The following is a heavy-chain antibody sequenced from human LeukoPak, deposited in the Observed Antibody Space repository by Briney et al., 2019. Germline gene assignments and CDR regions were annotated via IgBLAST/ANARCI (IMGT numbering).Heavy chain of an antibody. CDR3: ARHLRVYAFDY. D-gene: IGHD2-8*01. V-gene: IGHV3-66*02. J-gene: IGHJ4*02. CDR1: GFTVNVY. Sequence: GGSLRLSCVASGFTVNVYMSWVRQAPGKGLEWVAVLYSTGSTFYAGSVKGRFTISRDDSQNTLYLQMDSLTPDDTAVYYCARHLRVYAFDYWGQGTPVTVAS. CDR2: LYSTGST.